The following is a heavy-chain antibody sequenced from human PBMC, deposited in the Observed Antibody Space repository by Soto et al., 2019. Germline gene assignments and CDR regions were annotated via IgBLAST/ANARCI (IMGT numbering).Heavy chain of an antibody. D-gene: IGHD6-13*01. V-gene: IGHV3-30-3*01. CDR3: ARDRYSSSWYF. J-gene: IGHJ4*02. Sequence: GGSLRLSCAASGFTFSSYAMHWVRQAPGKGLEWVAVISYDGSNKYYADSVKGRFTISRDNSKNTLYLQMNSLRAEDTAVYYCARDRYSSSWYFWGQGTLVTVSS. CDR2: ISYDGSNK. CDR1: GFTFSSYA.